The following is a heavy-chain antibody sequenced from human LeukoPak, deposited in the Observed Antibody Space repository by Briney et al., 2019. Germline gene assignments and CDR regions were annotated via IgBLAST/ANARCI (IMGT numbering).Heavy chain of an antibody. V-gene: IGHV4-34*01. J-gene: IGHJ4*02. CDR2: IDHSGST. CDR1: GGSFSGYY. Sequence: KSSETLSLTCAVYGGSFSGYYWSWIRQPPGKGLEWIGEIDHSGSTNYNPSLKSRVTISVDTSKNQFSLKLSSVTAADTAVYYCARSVYDYVWGSYRYPYFDYWGQGTLVTVSS. CDR3: ARSVYDYVWGSYRYPYFDY. D-gene: IGHD3-16*02.